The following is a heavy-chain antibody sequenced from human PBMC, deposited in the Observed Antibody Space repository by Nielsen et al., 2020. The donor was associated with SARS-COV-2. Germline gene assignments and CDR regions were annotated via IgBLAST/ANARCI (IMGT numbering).Heavy chain of an antibody. V-gene: IGHV3-30*18. CDR1: GFTFANHG. Sequence: SCAASGFTFANHGIHWVRQVAGRGLEWVAIVSRDGSDTFYVDSVKGRFTISRDNSKNTVHLEMNSLRVEDTAMYYCAKDTRDYDYWSGHYSTSWVDPWGQGTLVAVSS. CDR2: VSRDGSDT. J-gene: IGHJ5*02. D-gene: IGHD3-3*01. CDR3: AKDTRDYDYWSGHYSTSWVDP.